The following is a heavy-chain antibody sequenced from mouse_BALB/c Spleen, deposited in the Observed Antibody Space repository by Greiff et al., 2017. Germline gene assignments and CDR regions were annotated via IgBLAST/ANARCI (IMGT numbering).Heavy chain of an antibody. J-gene: IGHJ4*01. Sequence: EVQLQESGPGLVKPSQSLSLTCTVTGYSITSDYAWNWIRQFPGNKLEWMGYISYSGSTSYNPSLKSRISITRDTSKNQFFLQLNSVTTEDTATYYCAREGITTVLDYWGQGTSVTVSS. D-gene: IGHD1-1*01. V-gene: IGHV3-2*02. CDR1: GYSITSDYA. CDR3: AREGITTVLDY. CDR2: ISYSGST.